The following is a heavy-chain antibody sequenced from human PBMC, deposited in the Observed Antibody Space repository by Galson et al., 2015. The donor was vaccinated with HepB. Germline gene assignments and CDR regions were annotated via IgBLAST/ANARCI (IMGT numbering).Heavy chain of an antibody. V-gene: IGHV3-7*01. J-gene: IGHJ4*02. CDR2: IKQDGSEK. CDR1: GFTFSSYW. Sequence: SLRLSCAASGFTFSSYWMTWVRQAPGKGLEWVANIKQDGSEKSYVDSVRGRFTISRDNAKNSLYLQMNSLRAEDTAIYYCARVSFFGDYGEYWGQGTLVTVSS. CDR3: ARVSFFGDYGEY. D-gene: IGHD4-17*01.